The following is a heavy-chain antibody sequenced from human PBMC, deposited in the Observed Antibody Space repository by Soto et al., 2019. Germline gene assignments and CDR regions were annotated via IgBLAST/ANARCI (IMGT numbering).Heavy chain of an antibody. CDR3: ARQGFGELHGLVDV. CDR2: INYSGGP. Sequence: QVQLQESGPRLVKPSETLSLTCTVSGGSLRSYYCSWFRQPPGKGLAWVGYINYSGGPFYNPSLKSRVAMSGDTSNPRYSPMVNSVTAPDTAVYYCARQGFGELHGLVDVWGQGTTVTVSS. J-gene: IGHJ6*02. CDR1: GGSLRSYY. D-gene: IGHD3-10*01. V-gene: IGHV4-59*08.